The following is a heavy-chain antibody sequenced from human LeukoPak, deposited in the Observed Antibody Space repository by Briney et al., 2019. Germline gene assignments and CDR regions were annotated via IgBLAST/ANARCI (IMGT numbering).Heavy chain of an antibody. Sequence: ASVKVSCKASGGTFSSYAISWVRQAPGQGLEWMGGIIPIFGTANYAQKFQGRVTITADKSTSTAYMELSSLRSEDTAVYYCARNYGDYGYFDYWGQGTLLTVSS. D-gene: IGHD4-17*01. CDR3: ARNYGDYGYFDY. J-gene: IGHJ4*02. CDR1: GGTFSSYA. CDR2: IIPIFGTA. V-gene: IGHV1-69*06.